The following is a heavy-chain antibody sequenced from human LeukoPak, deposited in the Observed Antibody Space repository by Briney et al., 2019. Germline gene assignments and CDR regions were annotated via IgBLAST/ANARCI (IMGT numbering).Heavy chain of an antibody. D-gene: IGHD6-6*01. CDR3: ARGTLGRKRFAY. CDR2: IYYSGST. J-gene: IGHJ4*02. CDR1: GGSISSYY. V-gene: IGHV4-59*01. Sequence: SETLSLTCTVSGGSISSYYWSWIRQPPGKGLERIGYIYYSGSTNYNPSLKSRVTISVDTSKNQFSLKLSSMTAADTAVYYCARGTLGRKRFAYWGQGTLVTVSS.